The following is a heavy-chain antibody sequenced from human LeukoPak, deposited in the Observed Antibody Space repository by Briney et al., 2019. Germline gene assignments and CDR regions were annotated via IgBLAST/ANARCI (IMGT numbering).Heavy chain of an antibody. CDR2: IYYSGST. V-gene: IGHV4-59*01. CDR1: GGSISSYY. CDR3: AREPQPAYSNWFDP. Sequence: SETLSLTCAVSGGSISSYYWSWIRQPPGKGLEWIGYIYYSGSTNYNPSLKSRVTISVDTSKNQFSLKLSSVTAAAAAVYYCAREPQPAYSNWFDPCGQGTLVTVSP. D-gene: IGHD3-16*01. J-gene: IGHJ5*02.